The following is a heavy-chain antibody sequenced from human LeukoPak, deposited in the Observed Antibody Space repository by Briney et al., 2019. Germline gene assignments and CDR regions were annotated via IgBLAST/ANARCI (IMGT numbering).Heavy chain of an antibody. Sequence: PGGSLRLSCAASGFTFSSYAMHWVRQAPGKGLEYVSAISSNGGSTYYANPVKGRFTISRDNSKNTLYLQMGSLRAEDMAVYYCARSRQWLVLGAFDIWGQGTMVTVSS. J-gene: IGHJ3*02. V-gene: IGHV3-64*01. CDR1: GFTFSSYA. D-gene: IGHD6-19*01. CDR2: ISSNGGST. CDR3: ARSRQWLVLGAFDI.